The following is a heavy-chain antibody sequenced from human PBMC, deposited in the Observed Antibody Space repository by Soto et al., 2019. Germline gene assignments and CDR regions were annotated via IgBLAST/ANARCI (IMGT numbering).Heavy chain of an antibody. J-gene: IGHJ6*02. V-gene: IGHV3-30*18. CDR1: GFTFSSYG. D-gene: IGHD2-15*01. CDR3: AKSLVVVAATEGYYYGMDV. Sequence: PGGSLRLSCAASGFTFSSYGMHWVRQAPGKGLEWVAVISYDGSNKYYADSVKGRFTISRDNSKNTLYLQMNSLRAEDTAVYYCAKSLVVVAATEGYYYGMDVWGQGTTVTVSS. CDR2: ISYDGSNK.